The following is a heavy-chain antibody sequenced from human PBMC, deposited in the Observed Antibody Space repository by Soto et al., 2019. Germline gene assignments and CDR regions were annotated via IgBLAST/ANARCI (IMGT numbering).Heavy chain of an antibody. D-gene: IGHD3-10*01. J-gene: IGHJ6*02. CDR2: IYASGST. Sequence: QVQLQESGPGLVKPSETLSLTCTVSGGSISSYYWSWIRQPPGKGLEWIGYIYASGSTNYNPSLKSRVTISVDTSKNQFSLKLSSVTAADTAVYYCARQGDYAVSGTPQLASYFYGMDVWGQGTTVTVSS. CDR1: GGSISSYY. V-gene: IGHV4-59*08. CDR3: ARQGDYAVSGTPQLASYFYGMDV.